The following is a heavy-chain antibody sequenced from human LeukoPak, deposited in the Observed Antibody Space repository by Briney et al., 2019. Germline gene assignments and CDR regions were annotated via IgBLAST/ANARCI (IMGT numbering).Heavy chain of an antibody. D-gene: IGHD6-13*01. CDR3: ARDRAAADLDY. J-gene: IGHJ4*02. Sequence: GGSLRLSCAASGFTVSSNYMSWIRQAPGQGLEWVSYISNSGSYTNYADSVKGRFTISRDNSKNTLYLQMNSLRAEDTAVYYCARDRAAADLDYWGQGTLVTVSS. V-gene: IGHV3-11*06. CDR1: GFTVSSNY. CDR2: SNSGSYT.